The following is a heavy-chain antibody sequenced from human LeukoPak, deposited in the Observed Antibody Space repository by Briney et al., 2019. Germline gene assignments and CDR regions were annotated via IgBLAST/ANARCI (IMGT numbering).Heavy chain of an antibody. V-gene: IGHV3-30*04. J-gene: IGHJ4*02. Sequence: PGGSLRLSCAASGFTFSNYAMYWVRQAPGKGLEWVAVISYDGSNTYYADSVKGRFTISRDNSKNTLYSQMNSLRTEDTAVYYCARTPAAEDYWGQGTLVTVSS. D-gene: IGHD6-13*01. CDR2: ISYDGSNT. CDR3: ARTPAAEDY. CDR1: GFTFSNYA.